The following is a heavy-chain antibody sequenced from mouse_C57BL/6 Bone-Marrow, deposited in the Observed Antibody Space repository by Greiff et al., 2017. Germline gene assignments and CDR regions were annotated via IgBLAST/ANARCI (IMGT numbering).Heavy chain of an antibody. CDR2: IYPGDGDT. Sequence: QVQLQQSGPELVKPGASVKISCKASGYAFSSSWMNWVKQRPGKGLEWIGRIYPGDGDTNDNGKFKGKGTLTADKSSSAAYMQISSLTSEDSAVYFCAREDDYDGRSFDYWGQGTTLTVSS. CDR3: AREDDYDGRSFDY. V-gene: IGHV1-82*01. CDR1: GYAFSSSW. D-gene: IGHD2-4*01. J-gene: IGHJ2*01.